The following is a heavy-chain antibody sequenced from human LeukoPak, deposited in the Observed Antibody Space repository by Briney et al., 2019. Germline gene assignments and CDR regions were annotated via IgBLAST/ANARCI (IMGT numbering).Heavy chain of an antibody. Sequence: PGGSLRLSCAASGFTFSSYAMSWVRQAPGKGLEWVSAISGSGGSTYYADSVKGRFTISRDNSKNTLYLQMNSLRAEDTAVYYCARERETYDFWSGYLTDAFDIWGQGTMVIVSS. D-gene: IGHD3-3*01. V-gene: IGHV3-23*01. CDR2: ISGSGGST. CDR1: GFTFSSYA. J-gene: IGHJ3*02. CDR3: ARERETYDFWSGYLTDAFDI.